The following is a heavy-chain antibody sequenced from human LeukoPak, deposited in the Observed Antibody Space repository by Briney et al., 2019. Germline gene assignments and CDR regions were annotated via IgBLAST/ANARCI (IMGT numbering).Heavy chain of an antibody. CDR1: GYTFTGYF. J-gene: IGHJ4*02. V-gene: IGHV1-2*02. CDR3: ARVVDSSSRYYFGY. D-gene: IGHD6-13*01. Sequence: ASVKVSCKASGYTFTGYFMHWVRQAPGQGLVWMGWINPDSGGTAYAQKFQGRVTMTRDPSISTAYMELSRLRSDDTAVYYCARVVDSSSRYYFGYWGQGTLVTVSS. CDR2: INPDSGGT.